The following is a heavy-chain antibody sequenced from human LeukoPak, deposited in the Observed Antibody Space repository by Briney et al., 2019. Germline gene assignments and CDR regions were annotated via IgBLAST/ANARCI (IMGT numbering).Heavy chain of an antibody. V-gene: IGHV4-30-4*08. CDR3: ARDGGNWFDP. CDR1: GGSISSGAYY. J-gene: IGHJ5*02. CDR2: IYYSGST. Sequence: SETLSLTCIVSGGSISSGAYYWTWVCQPPGKGLEWIGYIYYSGSTYYSPSLKSRVTISLDTSKSQFSLKLGSVTAADTAVYYCARDGGNWFDPWGQGTLVTVSS. D-gene: IGHD3-3*01.